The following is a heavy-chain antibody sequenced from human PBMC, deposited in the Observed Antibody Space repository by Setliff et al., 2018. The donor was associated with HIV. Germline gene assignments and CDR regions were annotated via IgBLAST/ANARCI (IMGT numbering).Heavy chain of an antibody. D-gene: IGHD3-22*01. CDR2: ITTTGGDI. Sequence: GSLRLSCVASGFTLSTYSMNWVRQAPGQGLEWVSSITTTGGDIWYADSVKGRFTISRDNAKNSLYLQLNSLGAEDTAVYFCARDTWQKFDYDDSGFYYWDCWGQGTLVTVSS. CDR1: GFTLSTYS. CDR3: ARDTWQKFDYDDSGFYYWDC. V-gene: IGHV3-21*01. J-gene: IGHJ4*02.